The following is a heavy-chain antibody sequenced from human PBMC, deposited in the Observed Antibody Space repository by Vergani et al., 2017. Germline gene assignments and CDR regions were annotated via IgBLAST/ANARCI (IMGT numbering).Heavy chain of an antibody. CDR3: GVIMVRSPQPDNWFDA. V-gene: IGHV4-38-2*02. CDR2: MFHTGEA. J-gene: IGHJ5*01. CDR1: GYSISRGFY. Sequence: QIQLQESGPGLVKPSETLSLTCSVSGYSISRGFYWAWLRQTPEKGLEWIGGMFHTGEASNSPSLQSRVAFSMDTSKNQFSLRLTSVTAADPAVYFCGVIMVRSPQPDNWFDAWGRGTMVTVSS. D-gene: IGHD3-10*01.